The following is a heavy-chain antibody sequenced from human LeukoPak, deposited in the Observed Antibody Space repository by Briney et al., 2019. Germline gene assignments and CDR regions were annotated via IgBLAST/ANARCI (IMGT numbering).Heavy chain of an antibody. CDR2: FDPEEGET. Sequence: GASVKVSCKVSGYTLTELSMHWVRQAPGKGLEWMGGFDPEEGETIYAQKFQGRVTMTEDTSTDTAYMELSSLRSEDTAVYYCATEWGVLGYCSSTSCQRDFDYWGQGTLVTVSS. CDR3: ATEWGVLGYCSSTSCQRDFDY. V-gene: IGHV1-24*01. J-gene: IGHJ4*02. CDR1: GYTLTELS. D-gene: IGHD2-2*01.